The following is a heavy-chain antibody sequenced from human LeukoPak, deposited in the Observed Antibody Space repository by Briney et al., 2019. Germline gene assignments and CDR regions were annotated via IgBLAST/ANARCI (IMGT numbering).Heavy chain of an antibody. CDR2: INHSGST. D-gene: IGHD6-6*01. CDR1: GGSISSYY. V-gene: IGHV4-34*01. CDR3: ARQKSSAFDY. Sequence: KPSETLSLTCTVSGGSISSYYWSWIRQPPGKGLEWIGEINHSGSTNYNPSLKSRVTISVDTSKNQFSLKLSSVTAADTAVYYCARQKSSAFDYWGQGTLVTVSS. J-gene: IGHJ4*02.